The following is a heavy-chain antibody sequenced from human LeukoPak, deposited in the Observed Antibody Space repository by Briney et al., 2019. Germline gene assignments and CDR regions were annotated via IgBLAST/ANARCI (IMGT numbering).Heavy chain of an antibody. J-gene: IGHJ4*02. CDR2: FDPEDGET. CDR1: GYTLAELS. Sequence: ASVKVSCKVSGYTLAELSMHWVRQAPGKGLEWMGGFDPEDGETIYAQKFQGRVTMTEDTSTDTAYTELSSLRSEDTAVYYCATFSVVVAATGFDYWGQGTLVTVSS. D-gene: IGHD2-15*01. CDR3: ATFSVVVAATGFDY. V-gene: IGHV1-24*01.